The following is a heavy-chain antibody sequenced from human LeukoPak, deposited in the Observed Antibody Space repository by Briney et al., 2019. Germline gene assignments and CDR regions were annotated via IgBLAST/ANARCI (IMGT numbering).Heavy chain of an antibody. D-gene: IGHD3-10*01. CDR3: ARYGSGTSYITNYFDY. CDR2: ISSDSRTI. CDR1: GFTVSSNY. Sequence: GGSLRLSCAASGFTVSSNYMSWVRQAPGKGLKWVSYISSDSRTIYYADSVKGRFTISRDNAKNSLYLQMKSLRDEDTAVYYCARYGSGTSYITNYFDYWGQGTLVTVSS. J-gene: IGHJ4*02. V-gene: IGHV3-48*02.